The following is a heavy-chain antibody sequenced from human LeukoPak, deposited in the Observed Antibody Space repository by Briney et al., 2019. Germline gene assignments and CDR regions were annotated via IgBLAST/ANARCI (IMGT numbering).Heavy chain of an antibody. J-gene: IGHJ1*01. V-gene: IGHV1-24*01. CDR2: FDPEDGET. CDR1: GYTLTELS. D-gene: IGHD3-22*01. CDR3: ATAPGYYYDSSAERGIQH. Sequence: ASVKVSCKVSGYTLTELSMHWVRQAPGKGLEWMGGFDPEDGETIYAQKFQGRVTMTEDTSTDTAYMELSSLRSEDTAVYYCATAPGYYYDSSAERGIQHWGRGTLVTVSS.